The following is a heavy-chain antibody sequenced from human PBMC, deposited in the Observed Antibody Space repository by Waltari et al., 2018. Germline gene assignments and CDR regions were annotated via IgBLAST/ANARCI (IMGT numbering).Heavy chain of an antibody. CDR1: GFTVSSIY. CDR2: SYIAVGT. V-gene: IGHV3-53*02. D-gene: IGHD2-15*01. J-gene: IGHJ3*01. Sequence: EVQLVETGGGLVQPGGSLTLSCAASGFTVSSIYMSWVRQAPGKGLEGVSVSYIAVGTYYADSVKGRFTISRDHSKNTLYLQMNSLRAEDTAIYYCARDDPLTSGGGFDVWGQGTMVTVSS. CDR3: ARDDPLTSGGGFDV.